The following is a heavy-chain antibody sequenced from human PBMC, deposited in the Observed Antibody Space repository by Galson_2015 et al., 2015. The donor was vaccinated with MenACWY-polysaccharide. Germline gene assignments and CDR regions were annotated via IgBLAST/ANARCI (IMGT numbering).Heavy chain of an antibody. CDR2: IIPIFGTA. J-gene: IGHJ1*01. V-gene: IGHV1-69*13. Sequence: SVKVSCKASGGTFSSYAISWVRQAPGQGLEWMGGIIPIFGTANFAQKFQGRVTITADESTSTAYMELSSLRSEDTAVYYCARGPSYYYDSSGYWRYFQHWGQGTLVTDSS. D-gene: IGHD3-22*01. CDR1: GGTFSSYA. CDR3: ARGPSYYYDSSGYWRYFQH.